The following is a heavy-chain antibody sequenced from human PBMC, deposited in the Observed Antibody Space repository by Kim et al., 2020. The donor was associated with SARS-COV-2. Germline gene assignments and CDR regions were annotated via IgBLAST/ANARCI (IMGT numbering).Heavy chain of an antibody. D-gene: IGHD3-16*01. CDR1: GFPFSDYY. CDR2: ISSRSTYT. V-gene: IGHV3-11*03. Sequence: GGSLRLSCAASGFPFSDYYMTWIRQAPGKGLGWVSYISSRSTYTYYADSVKGRFTISRDNAKNSVYLQMNSLRAEDTAVYYCARIYVYLISTIRYFDLWGRGTLVTVSS. J-gene: IGHJ2*01. CDR3: ARIYVYLISTIRYFDL.